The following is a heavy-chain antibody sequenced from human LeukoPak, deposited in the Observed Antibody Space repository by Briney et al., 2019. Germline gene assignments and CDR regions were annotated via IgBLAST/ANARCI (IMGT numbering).Heavy chain of an antibody. Sequence: PGGSLRLSCAASGFTFSSYAMSWVRQAPGKGLLWVSRINSDGSSTIYADSVKGRFTISRDNAKNTLYLQMSSLRAEDTAVYHCASDSPYYGMDVWGQGTTVTVSS. CDR1: GFTFSSYA. CDR3: ASDSPYYGMDV. V-gene: IGHV3-74*01. J-gene: IGHJ6*02. CDR2: INSDGSST.